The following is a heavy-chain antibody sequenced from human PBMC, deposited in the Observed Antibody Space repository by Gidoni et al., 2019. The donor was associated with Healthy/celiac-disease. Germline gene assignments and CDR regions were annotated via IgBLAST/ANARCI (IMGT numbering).Heavy chain of an antibody. D-gene: IGHD3-10*01. Sequence: STNYNPSLKSRVTMSVDTSKNQFSLKLSSVTAADTAVYYCARDIPSGRFGEYYFDYWGQGTLVTVSS. J-gene: IGHJ4*02. CDR2: ST. CDR3: ARDIPSGRFGEYYFDY. V-gene: IGHV4-4*07.